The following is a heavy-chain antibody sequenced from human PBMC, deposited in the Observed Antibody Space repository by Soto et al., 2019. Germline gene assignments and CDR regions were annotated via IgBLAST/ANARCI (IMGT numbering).Heavy chain of an antibody. J-gene: IGHJ6*02. V-gene: IGHV4-39*01. Sequence: ASETLSLTCTVSGGSISSSSYYWGWIRQPPGKGLEWIGSIYYSGSTYYNPSLKSRVTISVDTSKNQFSLKLSSVTAADTAVYYCARGRVATITDYYYYYGMDVWGQGTTVT. CDR3: ARGRVATITDYYYYYGMDV. CDR1: GGSISSSSYY. D-gene: IGHD5-12*01. CDR2: IYYSGST.